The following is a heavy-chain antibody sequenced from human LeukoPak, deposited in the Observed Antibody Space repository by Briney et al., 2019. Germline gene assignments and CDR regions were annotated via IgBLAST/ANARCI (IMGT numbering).Heavy chain of an antibody. CDR1: GFTFSDSY. J-gene: IGHJ3*02. CDR2: ISNSGSSI. Sequence: GGSLRLSCAASGFTFSDSYMTWIRQAPGKGLEWVSYISNSGSSIYYADSVRGRFTTSRDNAKSSLYLQMNSLRAEDTAVYYCAREGTRLRFLEWLSTNSLDAFDIWGQGTMVTVSS. CDR3: AREGTRLRFLEWLSTNSLDAFDI. D-gene: IGHD3-3*01. V-gene: IGHV3-11*04.